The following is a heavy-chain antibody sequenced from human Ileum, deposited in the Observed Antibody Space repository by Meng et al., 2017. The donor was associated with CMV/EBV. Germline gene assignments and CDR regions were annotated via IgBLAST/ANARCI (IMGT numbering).Heavy chain of an antibody. CDR1: GFAFSSYA. J-gene: IGHJ6*02. Sequence: GGSLRLSCAASGFAFSSYAMTWVRQAPGKGLEWVSVIYSGGSITYYADSVKGRFTISRDNSKNTLYLQMNSLRAEDTAVYYCARRPSVIPVSYYGMDVWGQGTTVTVSS. CDR2: IYSGGSIT. D-gene: IGHD2-21*01. CDR3: ARRPSVIPVSYYGMDV. V-gene: IGHV3-23*03.